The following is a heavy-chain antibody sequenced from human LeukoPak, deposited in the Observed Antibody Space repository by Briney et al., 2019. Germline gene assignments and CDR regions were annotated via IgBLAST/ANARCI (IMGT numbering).Heavy chain of an antibody. CDR2: ISYDGSNK. CDR1: GFTFSSYA. Sequence: GGSLRLSCAASGFTFSSYAMHWVRQAPGKGLEWVAVISYDGSNKYYADSVKGRFTISRDNSKNTLYLQMNSLRAEDTAVYYCARDPGGDFWSGPYYFDYWGQGTLVTVSS. V-gene: IGHV3-30-3*01. CDR3: ARDPGGDFWSGPYYFDY. J-gene: IGHJ4*02. D-gene: IGHD3-3*01.